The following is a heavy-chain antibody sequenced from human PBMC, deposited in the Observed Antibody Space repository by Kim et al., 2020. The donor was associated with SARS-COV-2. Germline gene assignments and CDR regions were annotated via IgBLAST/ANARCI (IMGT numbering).Heavy chain of an antibody. V-gene: IGHV4-38-2*02. Sequence: SETLSLTCTVSGYSISSGYYWGWIRQPPGKGLEWIGSIYHSGSTYYNPSLKSRVTISVDTSKNQFSLKLSSVTAADTAVYYCARSGFIVGATRGFNWFDPWGQGTLVTVSS. D-gene: IGHD1-26*01. CDR3: ARSGFIVGATRGFNWFDP. J-gene: IGHJ5*02. CDR2: IYHSGST. CDR1: GYSISSGYY.